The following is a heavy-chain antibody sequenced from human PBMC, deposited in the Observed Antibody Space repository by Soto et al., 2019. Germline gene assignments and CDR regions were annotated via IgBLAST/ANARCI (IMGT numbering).Heavy chain of an antibody. D-gene: IGHD3-22*01. Sequence: SETLSLTCAVSSDSISSAYYCDWIRQPPAGGLEWIGSIFHSGTPYYNQSLKSRLTISIDTSKTPFSLKLTSVTAADTAVYYCARRGSRSSSALPSYDYWGRGILVTVSS. V-gene: IGHV4-38-2*01. CDR3: ARRGSRSSSALPSYDY. J-gene: IGHJ4*02. CDR2: IFHSGTP. CDR1: SDSISSAYY.